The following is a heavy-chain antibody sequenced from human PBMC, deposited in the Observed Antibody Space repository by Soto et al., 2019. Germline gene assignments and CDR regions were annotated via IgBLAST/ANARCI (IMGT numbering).Heavy chain of an antibody. V-gene: IGHV4-59*01. Sequence: QVQLQESGPGLVKPSETLSLTCTVSGGSISSYYWSWIRQPPGKGLEWIGYIYYSGSTNYNPSLKSRVTISVDTSKNQFSLKLRSVTAAATAVYYCARRYGGAFDIWGQGTMVTVSS. CDR2: IYYSGST. D-gene: IGHD3-9*01. J-gene: IGHJ3*02. CDR3: ARRYGGAFDI. CDR1: GGSISSYY.